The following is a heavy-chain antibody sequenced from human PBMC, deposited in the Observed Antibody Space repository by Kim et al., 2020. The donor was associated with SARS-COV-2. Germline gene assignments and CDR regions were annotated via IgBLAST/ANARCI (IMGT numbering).Heavy chain of an antibody. Sequence: TGNPTYAQGFTGRFVFSLDTSVSTAYLQISSLKAEDTAVYYCAREDSHDYWGQGTLVTVSS. J-gene: IGHJ4*02. V-gene: IGHV7-4-1*02. CDR2: TGNP. D-gene: IGHD2-15*01. CDR3: AREDSHDY.